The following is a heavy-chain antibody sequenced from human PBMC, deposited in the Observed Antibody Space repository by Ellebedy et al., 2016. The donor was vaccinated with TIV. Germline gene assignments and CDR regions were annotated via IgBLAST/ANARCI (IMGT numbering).Heavy chain of an antibody. D-gene: IGHD2-2*01. CDR2: IYYSGST. J-gene: IGHJ3*02. V-gene: IGHV4-59*01. Sequence: MPSETLSLTCTVSGGSISSYYWSWIRQPPGKGLEWIGYIYYSGSTNYNPSLKSRVTISVDTSKNQFSLKLSSVTAADTAVYYCARGVPAAMPGWGHDAFDIWGQGTMVTVSS. CDR3: ARGVPAAMPGWGHDAFDI. CDR1: GGSISSYY.